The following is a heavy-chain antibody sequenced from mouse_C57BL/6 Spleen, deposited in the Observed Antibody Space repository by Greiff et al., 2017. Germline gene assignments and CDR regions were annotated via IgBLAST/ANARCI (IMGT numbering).Heavy chain of an antibody. CDR2: IDPNSGGT. D-gene: IGHD4-1*01. CDR1: GYTFTSYW. V-gene: IGHV1-72*01. Sequence: QVQLQQPGAELVKPGASVKLSCKASGYTFTSYWMHWVKQRPGRGLEWIGRIDPNSGGTKYNEKFKSKATLTVDKPSSTAYMQLSSLTSEDSAVYYCAREGELGHRDDWYFDVWGTGTTVTVSS. CDR3: AREGELGHRDDWYFDV. J-gene: IGHJ1*03.